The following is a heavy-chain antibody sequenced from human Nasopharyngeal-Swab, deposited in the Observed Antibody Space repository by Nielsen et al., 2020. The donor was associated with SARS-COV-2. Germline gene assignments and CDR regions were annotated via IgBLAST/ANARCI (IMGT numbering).Heavy chain of an antibody. CDR3: ARGPVEQWLVEGWFDP. V-gene: IGHV1-18*04. CDR2: ISAYNGNT. Sequence: ASVKVSCKASGYTFTGYYIHWVRQAPGQGLEWMGWISAYNGNTNYAQKLQGRVTMTTDTSTSTAYMELRSLRSDDTAVYYCARGPVEQWLVEGWFDPWGQGTLVTVSS. J-gene: IGHJ5*02. D-gene: IGHD6-19*01. CDR1: GYTFTGYY.